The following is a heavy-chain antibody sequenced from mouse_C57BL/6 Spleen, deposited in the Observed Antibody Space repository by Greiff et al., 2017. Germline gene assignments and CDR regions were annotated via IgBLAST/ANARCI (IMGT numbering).Heavy chain of an antibody. J-gene: IGHJ3*01. CDR3: SSNHDSTAGFAY. CDR1: GYTFTSYW. Sequence: QVQLQQPGAELVMPGASVKLSCKASGYTFTSYWMHWVKQRPGQGLEWIGEIDPSASYTNYHQKFKGQSTLSVDNSSSTSYLQNSSLTSEDSADYYCSSNHDSTAGFAYWGQGTLVTVSA. D-gene: IGHD1-1*01. CDR2: IDPSASYT. V-gene: IGHV1-69*01.